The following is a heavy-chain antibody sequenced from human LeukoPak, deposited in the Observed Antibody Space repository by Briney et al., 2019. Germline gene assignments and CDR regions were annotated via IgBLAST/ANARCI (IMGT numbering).Heavy chain of an antibody. V-gene: IGHV4-30-4*01. J-gene: IGHJ5*02. CDR1: GGSISSGDYY. Sequence: SETLSLTCTVSGGSISSGDYYWSWMRQPPGKGLEWIGYIYYSGSTYYNPSLKSRVTISVDTSKNQFSLKLSSVTAADTAVYYCARNSLLWASDYGFSNWFDPWGQGTLVTVS. D-gene: IGHD4-17*01. CDR2: IYYSGST. CDR3: ARNSLLWASDYGFSNWFDP.